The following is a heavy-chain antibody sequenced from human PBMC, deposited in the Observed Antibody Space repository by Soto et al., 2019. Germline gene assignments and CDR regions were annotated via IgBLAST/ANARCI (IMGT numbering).Heavy chain of an antibody. CDR3: ARPYYDILTGLGGDWLDP. J-gene: IGHJ5*02. CDR1: GFTFSSYE. V-gene: IGHV3-48*03. CDR2: ISSSGSTI. Sequence: GGSLRLSCAASGFTFSSYEMNWVRQAPGKGLEWVSYISSSGSTIYYADSVKGRFTISRDNAKNSLYLQMNSLRAEDTAVYYCARPYYDILTGLGGDWLDPWGQGTLVTVSS. D-gene: IGHD3-9*01.